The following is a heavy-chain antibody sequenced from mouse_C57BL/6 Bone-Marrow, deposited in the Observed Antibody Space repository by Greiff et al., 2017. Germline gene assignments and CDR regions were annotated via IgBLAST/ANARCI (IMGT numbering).Heavy chain of an antibody. V-gene: IGHV1-64*01. CDR1: GYTFTSYW. CDR3: AGNYYFDY. Sequence: QVQLQQSGAELVKPGASVKLSCKASGYTFTSYWMHWVKQRPGQGLEWIGMIHPNSGSTNYNEKFKSKATLTVDKSPSTAYMQLSSLTSEDSAFFYCAGNYYFDYWGQGTTLTVSS. CDR2: IHPNSGST. J-gene: IGHJ2*01.